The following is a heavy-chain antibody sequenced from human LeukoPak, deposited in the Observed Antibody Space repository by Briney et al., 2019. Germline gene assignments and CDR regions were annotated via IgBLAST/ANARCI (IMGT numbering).Heavy chain of an antibody. CDR3: AKNPTKGYSGWGGKLLILLYY. J-gene: IGHJ4*02. D-gene: IGHD5-12*01. CDR2: ISGSGGST. CDR1: GFTFSSYA. Sequence: GGSLRLSCAASGFTFSSYAMSWVRQAPGKGLEWVSAISGSGGSTYYADSVKGRFTISRDNSKNTLYLQMNSLRAEDTAVYYCAKNPTKGYSGWGGKLLILLYYWGQGTLVTVSS. V-gene: IGHV3-23*01.